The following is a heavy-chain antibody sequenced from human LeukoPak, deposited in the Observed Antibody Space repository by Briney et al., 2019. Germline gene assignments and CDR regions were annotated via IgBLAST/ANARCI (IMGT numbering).Heavy chain of an antibody. CDR2: INWDGTST. CDR3: ASGDMNGWYFDR. J-gene: IGHJ4*02. Sequence: PGGSVRLSCAASAFIFHDHGMSWVRQGPGKGLEWVSGINWDGTSTGYADSVKGRFTISRDNAKNSLYLQMNSPRVEDTALYYCASGDMNGWYFDRWGQGTLVTVSS. CDR1: AFIFHDHG. D-gene: IGHD6-19*01. V-gene: IGHV3-20*04.